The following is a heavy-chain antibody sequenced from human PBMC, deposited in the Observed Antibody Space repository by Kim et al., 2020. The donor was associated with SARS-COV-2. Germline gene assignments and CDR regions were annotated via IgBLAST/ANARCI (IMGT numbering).Heavy chain of an antibody. V-gene: IGHV3-33*01. Sequence: GGSLRLSCAASGFTFSSYGMHWVRQAPGKGLEWVAVIWYDGSNKYNADSVKGRFTISRDNSKNTLNLQMNSRRADDTAVYYCARMKAQRCGSIDYWGQGTLDTVSS. CDR3: ARMKAQRCGSIDY. D-gene: IGHD1-26*01. J-gene: IGHJ4*02. CDR2: IWYDGSNK. CDR1: GFTFSSYG.